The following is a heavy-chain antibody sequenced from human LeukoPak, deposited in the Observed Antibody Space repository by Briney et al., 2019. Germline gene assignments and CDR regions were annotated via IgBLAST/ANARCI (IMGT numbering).Heavy chain of an antibody. CDR1: GFTFSSYS. Sequence: GGSLRLSCAASGFTFSSYSMNWVRQAPGKGLEWVSSISSSSSYIYYADSVKGRFTISRDNAKNSLYLQMNSLRAEDTAVYYCARDRLRCFGGFDYWGQEPLVTVSS. V-gene: IGHV3-21*01. CDR2: ISSSSSYI. CDR3: ARDRLRCFGGFDY. J-gene: IGHJ4*02. D-gene: IGHD4-17*01.